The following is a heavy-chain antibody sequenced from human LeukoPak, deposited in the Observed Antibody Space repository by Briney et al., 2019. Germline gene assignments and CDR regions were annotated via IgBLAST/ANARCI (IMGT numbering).Heavy chain of an antibody. J-gene: IGHJ4*02. D-gene: IGHD6-19*01. CDR1: GFTFSSYS. CDR2: ISTGSSYI. CDR3: ARPGAVAGQGSTGFDY. Sequence: PGGSLRLSCAASGFTFSSYSMNWVRQAPVKGLEWVSSISTGSSYIYYADSMKGRFTISRDNAKNSLYLQMHSLRAEDTAVYYCARPGAVAGQGSTGFDYWGQGTLVTVSS. V-gene: IGHV3-21*01.